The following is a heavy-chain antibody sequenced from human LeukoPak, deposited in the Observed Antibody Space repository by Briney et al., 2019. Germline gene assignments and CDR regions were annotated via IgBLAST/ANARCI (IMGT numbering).Heavy chain of an antibody. V-gene: IGHV3-23*01. CDR1: GFTFSSYS. CDR2: ISGGGTT. J-gene: IGHJ5*02. Sequence: GGSLRLSCAASGFTFSSYSMTWVRQAPGKGLEWVSAISGGGTTYYADFVRGRCIISRDNSKNTLYLQMNSLRAEDTAVYYCAKSKEDCCGSFDPWGQGTLVTVSS. D-gene: IGHD2-21*01. CDR3: AKSKEDCCGSFDP.